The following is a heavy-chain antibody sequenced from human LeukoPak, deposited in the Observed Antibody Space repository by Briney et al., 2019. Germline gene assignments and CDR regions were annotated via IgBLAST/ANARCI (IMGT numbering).Heavy chain of an antibody. CDR3: ARENYYDGSGSPSASAPVDH. CDR1: GGSVGSGTYY. J-gene: IGHJ4*02. Sequence: SETLSLTCTVSGGSVGSGTYYWSWIRQPPGKGLEWIGYIYYSGSTNYNPSLKSRVTISVDTSKNQFSLKLSSVAAADTAVYYCARENYYDGSGSPSASAPVDHWGQGTLVTVSS. V-gene: IGHV4-61*01. CDR2: IYYSGST. D-gene: IGHD3-22*01.